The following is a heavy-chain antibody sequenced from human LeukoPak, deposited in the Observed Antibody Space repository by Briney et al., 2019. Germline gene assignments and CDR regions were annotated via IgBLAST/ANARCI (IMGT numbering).Heavy chain of an antibody. CDR1: GFTFNNYA. CDR3: AKDGAYCNGGSCPHY. V-gene: IGHV3-23*01. J-gene: IGHJ4*02. CDR2: ISGSGGST. D-gene: IGHD2-15*01. Sequence: GGSLRLSCAASGFTFNNYAMSWVRQAPGKGLEWVSAISGSGGSTYYADSVKGRLTISRDNSKNTLYLQMNSLRAEDTAVYYCAKDGAYCNGGSCPHYWGQGTLVTVSS.